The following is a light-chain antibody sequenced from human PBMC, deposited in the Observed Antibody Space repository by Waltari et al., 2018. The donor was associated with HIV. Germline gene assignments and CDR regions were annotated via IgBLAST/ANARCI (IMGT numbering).Light chain of an antibody. Sequence: QSALTQPASVSGSPGQSITISCTGTSSDVGGSNYVSWYQQHPGKAPKLMIYEVSNRPSGVSNRFSGSKSGNTASLTISGLQAEDEADYYCSSYTSSSKGMVVFGGGTKLTVL. CDR2: EVS. J-gene: IGLJ2*01. V-gene: IGLV2-14*01. CDR3: SSYTSSSKGMVV. CDR1: SSDVGGSNY.